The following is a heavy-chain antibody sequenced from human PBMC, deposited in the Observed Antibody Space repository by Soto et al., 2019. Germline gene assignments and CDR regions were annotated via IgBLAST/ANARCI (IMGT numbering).Heavy chain of an antibody. Sequence: SETLSLTCTVSGGSISSYYWSWIRQPPGKGLEWIGYIYYSGSTNYNPSLKSRVTISVDTSKNQFSLKLSSVTAADTAVYYCARHFPRVGIVVVPAAIHGRFDPWGQGTLVTVSS. V-gene: IGHV4-59*08. CDR3: ARHFPRVGIVVVPAAIHGRFDP. J-gene: IGHJ5*02. CDR2: IYYSGST. CDR1: GGSISSYY. D-gene: IGHD2-2*01.